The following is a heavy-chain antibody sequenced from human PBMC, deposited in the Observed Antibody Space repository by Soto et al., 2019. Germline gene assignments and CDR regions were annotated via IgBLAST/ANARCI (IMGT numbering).Heavy chain of an antibody. Sequence: QVQLVQSGAEVKKPGSSVKVSCKASGGTFSSYTISWVRQAPGQGLEWMGRIIPILGIANYAQKFQGRVTITADKATSTAYMELSSLRSEDTAVYYCASTLGYCSGGSCYYYYYYMDVWGKGTTVTVSS. CDR2: IIPILGIA. J-gene: IGHJ6*03. V-gene: IGHV1-69*02. CDR3: ASTLGYCSGGSCYYYYYYMDV. D-gene: IGHD2-15*01. CDR1: GGTFSSYT.